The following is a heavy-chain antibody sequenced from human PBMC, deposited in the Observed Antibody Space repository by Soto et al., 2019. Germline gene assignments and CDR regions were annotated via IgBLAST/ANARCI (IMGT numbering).Heavy chain of an antibody. CDR2: MSYSGST. D-gene: IGHD1-7*01. J-gene: IGHJ4*02. V-gene: IGHV4-30-4*01. CDR1: GGSISSGNYY. CDR3: ATMGTPATGLYYFDN. Sequence: SETLSLTCTVSGGSISSGNYYWSWIRQPPGKGLEWIGFMSYSGSTSYNASLKSRVTISVDTSKSQFSLNLSFVTATDTAVYYCATMGTPATGLYYFDNWGQGTLVTVSS.